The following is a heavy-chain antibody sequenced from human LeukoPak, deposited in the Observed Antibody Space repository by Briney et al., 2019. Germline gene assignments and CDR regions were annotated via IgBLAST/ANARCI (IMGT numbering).Heavy chain of an antibody. CDR1: GGTFSSYA. CDR2: IIPILGIA. J-gene: IGHJ5*02. Sequence: SVKVSCKASGGTFSSYAISWVRQAPGQGLEWMGRIIPILGIANYAQKFQGRVTITADKSTSTAYMELCSLRSEDTAVYYCARDGRENWFDPWGQGTLVTVSS. V-gene: IGHV1-69*04. CDR3: ARDGRENWFDP.